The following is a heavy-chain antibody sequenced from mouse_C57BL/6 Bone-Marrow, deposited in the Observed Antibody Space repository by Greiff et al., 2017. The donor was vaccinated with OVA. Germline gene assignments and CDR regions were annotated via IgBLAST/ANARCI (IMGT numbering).Heavy chain of an antibody. J-gene: IGHJ2*01. V-gene: IGHV1-26*01. CDR2: INPNNGGT. D-gene: IGHD2-2*01. CDR3: AREEVTYYFDY. Sequence: EVQLQQSGPELVKPGASVKISCKASGYTFTDYYMNWVKQSHGKSLEWIGDINPNNGGTSYNQKFKGKATLTVDKSSSTAYMELRSPTSEDSAVYYCAREEVTYYFDYWGQGTTLTVSS. CDR1: GYTFTDYY.